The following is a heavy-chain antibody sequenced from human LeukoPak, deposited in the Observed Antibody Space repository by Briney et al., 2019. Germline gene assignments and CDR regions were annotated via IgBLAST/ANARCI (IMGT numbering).Heavy chain of an antibody. CDR1: GYTFTGYY. D-gene: IGHD2-2*02. J-gene: IGHJ4*02. V-gene: IGHV1-2*02. CDR2: INPNSGGT. Sequence: ASVKVSCKASGYTFTGYYMHWVRQAPGQGLEWMGWINPNSGGTNYAQKFQGRVTMTRDTSISTAYMDLSGLRSDDTAVYYCARGHPVVPAAVPDYWGQGTLVTVSS. CDR3: ARGHPVVPAAVPDY.